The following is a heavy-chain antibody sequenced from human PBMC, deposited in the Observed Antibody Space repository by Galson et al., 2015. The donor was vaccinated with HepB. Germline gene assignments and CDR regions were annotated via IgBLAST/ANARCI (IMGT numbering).Heavy chain of an antibody. Sequence: SLRLSCAASGFTFSSYAMSWVRQAPGKGLEWVSAISGSGGSTYYADSVKGRFTISRDNSKNTLYLQMNSLRAEDTAVYYCAKALEMATIKGAPFDYWGQGTLVTVSS. J-gene: IGHJ4*02. CDR2: ISGSGGST. CDR3: AKALEMATIKGAPFDY. D-gene: IGHD5-24*01. V-gene: IGHV3-23*01. CDR1: GFTFSSYA.